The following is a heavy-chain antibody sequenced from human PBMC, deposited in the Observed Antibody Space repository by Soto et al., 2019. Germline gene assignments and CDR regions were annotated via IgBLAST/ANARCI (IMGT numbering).Heavy chain of an antibody. D-gene: IGHD6-13*01. CDR1: GFTFSSYA. CDR3: ANIAAANDAFDI. Sequence: EVQLLESGGGLVQPGGSLRLSCAASGFTFSSYAMSWVRQAAGNGLEWVSAISGSGGSTYYADSVKGRFTISRDNSKNTLYLQMNSLRAEDTAVYYCANIAAANDAFDIWGQGTMVTVSS. V-gene: IGHV3-23*01. CDR2: ISGSGGST. J-gene: IGHJ3*02.